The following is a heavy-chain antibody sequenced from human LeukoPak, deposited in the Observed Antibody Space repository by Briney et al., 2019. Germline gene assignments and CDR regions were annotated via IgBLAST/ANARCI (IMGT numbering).Heavy chain of an antibody. CDR2: MFSGGST. D-gene: IGHD1-26*01. J-gene: IGHJ4*02. CDR3: ARVGSGSYSL. V-gene: IGHV4-39*07. CDR1: GGSVGSDSRY. Sequence: PSQTLSLTCSVSGGSVGSDSRYWAWIRQPPGKGLEWLGSMFSGGSTYFYNPSLKSRLTIILDTSKNQFSLKLSSVTAADTAVYYCARVGSGSYSLWGQGTLVTVSS.